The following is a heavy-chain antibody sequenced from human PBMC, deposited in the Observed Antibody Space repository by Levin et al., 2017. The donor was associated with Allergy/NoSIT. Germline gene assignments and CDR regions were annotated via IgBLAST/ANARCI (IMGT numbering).Heavy chain of an antibody. CDR2: IWLDGMKQ. CDR1: GFLFNSYG. D-gene: IGHD3-16*02. V-gene: IGHV3-33*06. Sequence: SGGSLRLSCAASGFLFNSYGMHWVRQAPGKGLEWVAAIWLDGMKQFYAESVQGRFTFSRENSKNTLNLQMNGLRAENTDVYYCAKERTRECYRGNYHYYHYMEVWGKGAQVIVS. CDR3: AKERTRECYRGNYHYYHYMEV. J-gene: IGHJ6*03.